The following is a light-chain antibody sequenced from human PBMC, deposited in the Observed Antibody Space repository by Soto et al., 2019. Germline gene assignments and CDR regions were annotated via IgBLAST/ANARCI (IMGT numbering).Light chain of an antibody. CDR1: QSVLYSSNNKNY. CDR2: WAS. CDR3: HQYYSVPLT. Sequence: DIVMTQSPDSLAVSLGDRATINCKSSQSVLYSSNNKNYLAWYQQKPGQPPKLLIYWASTRESGVPDRFSGSGSGTDFTLTISSLQAEDVAVYYCHQYYSVPLTFGGGTKVDIK. V-gene: IGKV4-1*01. J-gene: IGKJ4*01.